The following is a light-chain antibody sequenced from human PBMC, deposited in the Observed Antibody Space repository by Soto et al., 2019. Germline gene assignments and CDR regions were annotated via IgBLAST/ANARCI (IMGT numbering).Light chain of an antibody. CDR1: QSISDY. CDR3: QQYYTYWHM. J-gene: IGKJ1*01. CDR2: DAS. Sequence: DIQMTQSPSLLSAAVGDRVIVTCRASQSISDYLAWYQQKPGKAPKLLIYDASNLESGVPSTFSGSGSGTEFTLTISSLQPDDFATYYCQQYYTYWHMFGQGTKVDIK. V-gene: IGKV1-5*01.